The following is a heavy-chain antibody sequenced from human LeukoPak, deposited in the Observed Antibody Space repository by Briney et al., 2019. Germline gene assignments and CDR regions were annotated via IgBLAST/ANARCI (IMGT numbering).Heavy chain of an antibody. D-gene: IGHD6-19*01. J-gene: IGHJ5*01. CDR3: ARCDSGGWFFDS. Sequence: SETLSLTCAVSGGSFSGYSWNWIRQSPGKGLEWIGEINQSGSTKYNPSLKRRVTISIDTSKSQFSMRLNSVTAADTALYYCARCDSGGWFFDSWGQGALVTVSS. CDR1: GGSFSGYS. CDR2: INQSGST. V-gene: IGHV4-34*01.